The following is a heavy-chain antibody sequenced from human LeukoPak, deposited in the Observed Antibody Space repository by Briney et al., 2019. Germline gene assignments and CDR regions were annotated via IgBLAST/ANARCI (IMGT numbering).Heavy chain of an antibody. CDR1: GYTFTSYG. CDR2: ISAYNGNT. J-gene: IGHJ5*02. V-gene: IGHV1-18*01. D-gene: IGHD1-26*01. CDR3: ARAPRGWGAQDS. Sequence: ASVKVSCKASGYTFTSYGISWVRQAPGQGLEWMGWISAYNGNTNYAQKLQGRVTMTTDTSTSTAYMELSRLRSDDTAVYYCARAPRGWGAQDSWGQGTLVTVSS.